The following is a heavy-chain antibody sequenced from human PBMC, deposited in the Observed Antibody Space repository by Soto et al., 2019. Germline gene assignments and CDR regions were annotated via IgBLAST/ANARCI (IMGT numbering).Heavy chain of an antibody. Sequence: GGSLRLSCAASGFTVSSNYMSWVRQAPGKGLEWVSVIYSGGSTYYADSVKGRFTISRDNSKNTLYLQMNSLRAEDTTVYYCARDPYDYVWGSYRSYGMDVWGQGTTVTVSS. CDR1: GFTVSSNY. CDR2: IYSGGST. V-gene: IGHV3-53*01. CDR3: ARDPYDYVWGSYRSYGMDV. D-gene: IGHD3-16*02. J-gene: IGHJ6*02.